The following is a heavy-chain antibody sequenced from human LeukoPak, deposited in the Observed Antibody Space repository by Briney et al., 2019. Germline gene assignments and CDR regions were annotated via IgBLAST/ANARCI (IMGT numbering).Heavy chain of an antibody. V-gene: IGHV3-30-3*01. CDR1: GFTFSSYA. D-gene: IGHD4-23*01. Sequence: PGGSLRLSCAASGFTFSSYAMHWVRQAPGKGLEWVAVISYDGSNKYYADSVKGRFTISRDNAKNSLCLQMNSLRAEDTAVYYCARSGPNSDYFDYWGQGTLVTVSS. J-gene: IGHJ4*02. CDR2: ISYDGSNK. CDR3: ARSGPNSDYFDY.